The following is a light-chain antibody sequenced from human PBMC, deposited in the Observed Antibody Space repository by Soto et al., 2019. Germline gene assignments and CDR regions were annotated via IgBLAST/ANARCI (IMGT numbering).Light chain of an antibody. V-gene: IGLV2-14*01. Sequence: QSALTQPASVSGSPGQSITSSCTGTSSDVGGYNYVSWYQQHPGKAPKLMIYDVSNRPSGVSNRFSGSKSGNTASLTISGLQAEDEADYYCNSYTSSSTYVFGTGTRSPS. CDR3: NSYTSSSTYV. J-gene: IGLJ1*01. CDR2: DVS. CDR1: SSDVGGYNY.